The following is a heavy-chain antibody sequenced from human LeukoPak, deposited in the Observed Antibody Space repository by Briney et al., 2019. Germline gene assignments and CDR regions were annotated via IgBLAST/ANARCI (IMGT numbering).Heavy chain of an antibody. CDR1: GYTFTSYA. J-gene: IGHJ4*02. D-gene: IGHD2-15*01. CDR2: INTNTGNP. CDR3: ARIHSPLAGVVAARAAATDY. Sequence: ASVKVSCKASGYTFTSYAMNWVRQAPGQGLEWMGWINTNTGNPTYAQGFTGRFVFSLDTSVSTAYLQISSLKAEDTAVYYCARIHSPLAGVVAARAAATDYWGQGTLVTVSS. V-gene: IGHV7-4-1*02.